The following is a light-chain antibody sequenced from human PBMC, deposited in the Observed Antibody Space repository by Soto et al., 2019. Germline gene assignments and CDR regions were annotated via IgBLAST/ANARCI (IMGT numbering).Light chain of an antibody. J-gene: IGLJ1*01. V-gene: IGLV2-11*01. Sequence: QSALTQPRSVSGSPGQSVTISCTGTSSDVGGYDFLSWYQQHPAKAPKLIIFDVNKRPSGVPDRFSGSKSGNTASLTISGLQAEDEADYYCCSYAGSYTLYVFGTGTKVTV. CDR1: SSDVGGYDF. CDR2: DVN. CDR3: CSYAGSYTLYV.